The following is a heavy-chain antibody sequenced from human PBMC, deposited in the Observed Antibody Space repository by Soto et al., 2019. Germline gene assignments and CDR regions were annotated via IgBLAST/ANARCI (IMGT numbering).Heavy chain of an antibody. CDR3: ARDPSEGRVGNWFES. V-gene: IGHV3-21*01. J-gene: IGHJ5*01. CDR2: ISMTTSYV. CDR1: GFTFSRYG. D-gene: IGHD2-2*01. Sequence: EVQLVESGGGLVKPGGSLRLSCAASGFTFSRYGMSWVRQAPGKGLEWVASISMTTSYVYYADSVKGRFSISRDNANKILYLEMYALRTEDTAVYYCARDPSEGRVGNWFESWGQGTLVTVSS.